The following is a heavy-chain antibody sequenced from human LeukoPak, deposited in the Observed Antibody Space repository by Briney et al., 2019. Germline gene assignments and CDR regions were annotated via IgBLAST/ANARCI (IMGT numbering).Heavy chain of an antibody. D-gene: IGHD6-25*01. CDR2: IYYSGST. J-gene: IGHJ4*02. CDR3: ARLSQRCFDY. V-gene: IGHV4-39*01. Sequence: SETLSLTCTVSGGSISSSSYYWGWIRQPPGKGLEWIGSIYYSGSTYYNPSLKSRVTISVDTSKNQFSLKLSSVTAADTAVYYCARLSQRCFDYWGQGTLVTVSS. CDR1: GGSISSSSYY.